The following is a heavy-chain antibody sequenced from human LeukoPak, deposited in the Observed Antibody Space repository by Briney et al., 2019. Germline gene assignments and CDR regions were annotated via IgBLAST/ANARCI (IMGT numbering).Heavy chain of an antibody. J-gene: IGHJ4*02. V-gene: IGHV3-23*01. CDR2: ISGSGGAT. D-gene: IGHD1-26*01. CDR1: GFTFSSYP. CDR3: GKYLQTAVGANDY. Sequence: PGGSLRLSCAASGFTFSSYPMTWVCQAPGKGLEWVSVISGSGGATFYGDSVQGRFTISRDNSRDTLYLQMSSLRAEDSAVYYCGKYLQTAVGANDYWGQGTLVTVSS.